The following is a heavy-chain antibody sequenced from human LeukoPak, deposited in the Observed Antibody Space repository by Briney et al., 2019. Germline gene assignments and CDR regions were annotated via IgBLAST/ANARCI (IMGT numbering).Heavy chain of an antibody. V-gene: IGHV3-7*01. CDR3: TRWRSGTSD. CDR2: IKQDGTEE. CDR1: GFTFSSSW. J-gene: IGHJ4*02. D-gene: IGHD4-23*01. Sequence: PGGSLRLSCIASGFTFSSSWMSWVRRAPGKGLEWVANIKQDGTEEYYVDSVKGRFTISRDNAKNSLYLQMNSLRAEDTAVYYCTRWRSGTSDWGQGTLVTVSS.